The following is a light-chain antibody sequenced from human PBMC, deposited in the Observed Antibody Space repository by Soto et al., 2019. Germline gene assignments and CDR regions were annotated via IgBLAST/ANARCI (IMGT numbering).Light chain of an antibody. CDR1: QSISSY. Sequence: DIEMTQSPSSLPASVGDRVTITCRASQSISSYLNWYQQKPGNAPNLLIYAASTLQSGVPSRFSAYGSETDFTLTISNLQAEDFATYYCQQSYTTPRTFGQGTKVDIK. J-gene: IGKJ1*01. CDR3: QQSYTTPRT. CDR2: AAS. V-gene: IGKV1-39*01.